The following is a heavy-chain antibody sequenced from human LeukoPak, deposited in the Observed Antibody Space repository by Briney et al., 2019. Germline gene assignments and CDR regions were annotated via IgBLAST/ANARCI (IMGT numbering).Heavy chain of an antibody. D-gene: IGHD3-22*01. J-gene: IGHJ4*02. CDR1: GFTFSSYA. CDR3: ARDLDSSGYIPTVFDY. CDR2: ISYDGSNK. V-gene: IGHV3-30*04. Sequence: GGSLRLSCAASGFTFSSYAMHWVRQAPGKGLEWVAVISYDGSNKYYADSVKGRFTISRDNSKNTLYLQMNSLRAEDTAVYYCARDLDSSGYIPTVFDYRGQGTLVTVSS.